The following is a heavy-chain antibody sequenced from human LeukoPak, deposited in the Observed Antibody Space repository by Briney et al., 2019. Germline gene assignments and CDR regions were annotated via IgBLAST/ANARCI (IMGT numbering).Heavy chain of an antibody. CDR1: GFTFSAYS. J-gene: IGHJ4*02. D-gene: IGHD5-24*01. Sequence: GGSLRLTCAASGFTFSAYSMNWVRQAPGKGLEWISYIGISSGNTKYADSVKGRFTISGDKAKNSLYLQMNSLRVEDTAVYYCARDYKYAFDNWGQGTLVTVSS. CDR2: IGISSGNT. CDR3: ARDYKYAFDN. V-gene: IGHV3-48*01.